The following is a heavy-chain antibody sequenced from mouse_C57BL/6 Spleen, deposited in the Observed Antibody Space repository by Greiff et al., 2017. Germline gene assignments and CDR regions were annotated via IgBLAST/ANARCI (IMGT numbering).Heavy chain of an antibody. CDR3: ARHEGTGAWFAY. Sequence: DVMLVESGGDLVKPGGSLKLSCAASGFTFSSYGMSWVRQTPDKRLEWVATISSGGSYTYYPDSVKGRFTISRDNAKNTLYLQMSSLKSEDTAMYYCARHEGTGAWFAYWGQGTLVTVSA. J-gene: IGHJ3*01. CDR1: GFTFSSYG. CDR2: ISSGGSYT. V-gene: IGHV5-6*02. D-gene: IGHD3-3*01.